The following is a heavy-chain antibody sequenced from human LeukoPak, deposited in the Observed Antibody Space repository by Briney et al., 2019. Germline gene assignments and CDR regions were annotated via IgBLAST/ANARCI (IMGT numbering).Heavy chain of an antibody. CDR1: GFTVSKTY. CDR2: IYTSGRT. Sequence: GGSLRLSRAASGFTVSKTYMTWVRQAPGKGLEGVSVIYTSGRTFYADSVKGRFTISRDHSKSTVYLQMNSLRAEDTAVYYCARDLRSYAMAIWGQGITVTVSS. V-gene: IGHV3-53*01. D-gene: IGHD3-10*01. CDR3: ARDLRSYAMAI. J-gene: IGHJ6*02.